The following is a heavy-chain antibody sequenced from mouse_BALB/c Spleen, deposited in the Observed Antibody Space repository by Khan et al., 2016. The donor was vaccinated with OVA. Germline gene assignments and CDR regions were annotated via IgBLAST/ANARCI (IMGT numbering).Heavy chain of an antibody. V-gene: IGHV5-6*01. CDR2: VSTGGGYT. J-gene: IGHJ3*01. Sequence: EVKLMESGGDLVKPGGSLKLSCAASGFTFSTYGMSWVRQTPDKRLEWVATVSTGGGYTYYPDSVKGRFTISRDNAKNTLYLQMSSLKSEDTAMVYCARLAYYYDSEGFAYWGQGTLVTVSA. D-gene: IGHD1-1*01. CDR3: ARLAYYYDSEGFAY. CDR1: GFTFSTYG.